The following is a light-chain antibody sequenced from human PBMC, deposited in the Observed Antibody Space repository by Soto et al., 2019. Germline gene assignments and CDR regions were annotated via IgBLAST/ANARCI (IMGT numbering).Light chain of an antibody. Sequence: IVMTQSPGTLAVFPGGSATLSCRASQTIDSNLAWYQQKPGQAPRLLIYGSSTRATGIPVRFSGNGSGTEFTLTISSLQSDDFAVYYCQQYNRGSPITLGQGTRLEIQ. CDR2: GSS. CDR3: QQYNRGSPIT. V-gene: IGKV3-15*01. CDR1: QTIDSN. J-gene: IGKJ5*01.